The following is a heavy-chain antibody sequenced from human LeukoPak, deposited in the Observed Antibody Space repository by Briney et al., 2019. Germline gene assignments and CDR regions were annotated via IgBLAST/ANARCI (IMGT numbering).Heavy chain of an antibody. CDR1: GGSFSGYY. V-gene: IGHV4-34*01. D-gene: IGHD6-6*01. Sequence: SETLSLTCAVYGGSFSGYYWSWIRQPPGKGLEWIGEINHSGNTNYNPSLKSRVTISVDTSKNQFSLKLSSVTAADTAVYYCARADPLLYSSSSRYFDYWGQGTLVTVSS. CDR2: INHSGNT. CDR3: ARADPLLYSSSSRYFDY. J-gene: IGHJ4*02.